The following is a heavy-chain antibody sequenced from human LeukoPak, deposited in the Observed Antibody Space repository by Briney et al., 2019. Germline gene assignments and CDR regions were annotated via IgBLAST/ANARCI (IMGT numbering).Heavy chain of an antibody. J-gene: IGHJ6*02. V-gene: IGHV3-9*01. D-gene: IGHD2-2*01. CDR2: INWNSGSI. CDR1: GFTFYDYA. CDR3: AKADTDDVVPVAYGMVV. Sequence: GGSLRLSCAASGFTFYDYAMHWVRHAPGKGLEWVSGINWNSGSIGYADSVKGRFTISRDNAKNSLYLQMNSLRAEDTALYYCAKADTDDVVPVAYGMVVWGQGTTVTVSS.